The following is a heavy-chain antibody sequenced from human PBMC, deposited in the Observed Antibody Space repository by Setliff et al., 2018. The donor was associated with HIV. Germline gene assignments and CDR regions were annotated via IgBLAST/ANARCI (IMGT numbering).Heavy chain of an antibody. D-gene: IGHD2-15*01. CDR3: ARSFVGGYCSCVACGIDY. J-gene: IGHJ4*02. CDR1: GFSLNTSGLC. CDR2: IDWDDDE. Sequence: SGPTLGNPTQTVTLTCTFSGFSLNTSGLCVTWIRQPPGKALEWLARIDWDDDEHYTSPLKTRLDISKDTSKNQVVLKLTTMDPADTATYYWARSFVGGYCSCVACGIDYWGQGIVVTVSS. V-gene: IGHV2-70*11.